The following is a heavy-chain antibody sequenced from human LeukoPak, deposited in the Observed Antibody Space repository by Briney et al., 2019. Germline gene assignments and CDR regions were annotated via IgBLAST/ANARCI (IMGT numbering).Heavy chain of an antibody. CDR3: ARDSSGSFGYY. CDR1: GYTFTGYY. J-gene: IGHJ4*02. D-gene: IGHD6-19*01. CDR2: LNPNSGGT. V-gene: IGHV1-2*02. Sequence: ASVKVSCKASGYTFTGYYLHWVRQAPGQGLEWMGWLNPNSGGTKYAQKFQGRVTMTRDTSISTAYMELSRLRSDDTAVYYCARDSSGSFGYYWGQGTLVAVSS.